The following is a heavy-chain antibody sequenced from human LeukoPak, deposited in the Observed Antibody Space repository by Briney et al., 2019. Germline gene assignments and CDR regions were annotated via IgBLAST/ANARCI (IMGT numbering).Heavy chain of an antibody. D-gene: IGHD4-17*01. CDR1: GYTFTTYG. J-gene: IGHJ4*02. CDR2: ISGYNGDT. CDR3: ARAPTSDYGDYRWYFDY. Sequence: GASLKVSCKASGYTFTTYGLSWVRQAPGQGLEWMAWISGYNGDTKFARKFQGRVTLTTDTSTSTAYMELTSLRSDDTAVYYCARAPTSDYGDYRWYFDYWGQGTLVTVSS. V-gene: IGHV1-18*01.